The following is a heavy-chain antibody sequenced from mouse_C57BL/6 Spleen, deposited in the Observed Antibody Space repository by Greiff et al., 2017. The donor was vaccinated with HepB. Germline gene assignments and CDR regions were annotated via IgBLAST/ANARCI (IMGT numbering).Heavy chain of an antibody. CDR2: INPNNGGT. CDR3: ARVGDYVWYFDV. V-gene: IGHV1-26*01. D-gene: IGHD1-1*02. J-gene: IGHJ1*03. CDR1: GYTFTDYY. Sequence: VQLQQSGPELVKPGASVKISCKASGYTFTDYYMNWVKQSHGKSLEWIGDINPNNGGTSYNQKFKGKATLTVDKSSSTAYMELRSLTSEDSAVYYCARVGDYVWYFDVWGTGTTVTVSS.